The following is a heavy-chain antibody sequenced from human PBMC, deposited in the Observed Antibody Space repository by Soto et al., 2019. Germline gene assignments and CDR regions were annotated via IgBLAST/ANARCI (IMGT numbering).Heavy chain of an antibody. CDR1: GYSFTSYW. CDR2: IDPSDSYT. D-gene: IGHD3-10*01. Sequence: PGESLKISCKGSGYSFTSYWISWVRQMPGKGLEWMGRIDPSDSYTNYSPSFQGHVTISADKSISTAYLQWSSLKASDTAMYYCARRIKPYGSGSYYNYYYYGMDVWGQRTTVTVSS. CDR3: ARRIKPYGSGSYYNYYYYGMDV. J-gene: IGHJ6*02. V-gene: IGHV5-10-1*01.